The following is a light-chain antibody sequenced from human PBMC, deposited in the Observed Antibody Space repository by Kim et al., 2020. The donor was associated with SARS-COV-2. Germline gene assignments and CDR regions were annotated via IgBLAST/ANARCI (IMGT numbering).Light chain of an antibody. CDR3: QQYGNSRT. CDR1: QTVSRNH. CDR2: GAS. V-gene: IGKV3-20*01. J-gene: IGKJ1*01. Sequence: LSPGERASLSCRASQTVSRNHLAWYQQTPGQAPRLLIYGASSRATGIPDRFSGSGSGTDFTLTITRLEPEDFAVYYCQQYGNSRTFGQGTKVDIK.